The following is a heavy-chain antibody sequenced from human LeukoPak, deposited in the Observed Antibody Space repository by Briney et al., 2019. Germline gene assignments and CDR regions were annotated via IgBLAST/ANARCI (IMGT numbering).Heavy chain of an antibody. CDR3: VQNGGRYFDY. CDR2: IRYDGSNK. J-gene: IGHJ4*02. D-gene: IGHD2-15*01. CDR1: GFTFSSYG. Sequence: PGGSLRPSCAASGFTFSSYGMHWVRQAPGKGLEWVAFIRYDGSNKYYADSVKGRFTISRDNSKNTLYLQMNSLRAEDTAVYYCVQNGGRYFDYWGQGTLVTVSS. V-gene: IGHV3-30*02.